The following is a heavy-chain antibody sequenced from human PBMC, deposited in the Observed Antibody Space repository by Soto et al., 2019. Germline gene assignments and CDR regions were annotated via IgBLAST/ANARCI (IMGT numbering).Heavy chain of an antibody. Sequence: ALVNVSCKASGYSFTSYGSSWVRQTTEQGLEWMGWISAYNGNTNYAQKLQGRVTMTTDTSTSTAYMELRSLRSDDTAVYYCARGYYDSSGYYSRAEYFQHWGQGTLVTSPQ. CDR1: GYSFTSYG. D-gene: IGHD3-22*01. CDR3: ARGYYDSSGYYSRAEYFQH. J-gene: IGHJ1*01. V-gene: IGHV1-18*01. CDR2: ISAYNGNT.